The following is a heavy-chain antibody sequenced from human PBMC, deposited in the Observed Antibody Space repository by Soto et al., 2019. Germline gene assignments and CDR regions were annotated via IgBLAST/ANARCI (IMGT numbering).Heavy chain of an antibody. CDR1: GGSVSSESNY. CDR3: AREMGDSSGYYRFDY. Sequence: SETLSLTCTASGGSVSSESNYWSWIRQTPGKGLEWIGYIYYTGSTNYNPSLKSRVTISVDTSKNQFSLKLSSVTAADTAVYYCAREMGDSSGYYRFDYWGQGTLVTVSS. V-gene: IGHV4-61*01. J-gene: IGHJ4*02. D-gene: IGHD3-22*01. CDR2: IYYTGST.